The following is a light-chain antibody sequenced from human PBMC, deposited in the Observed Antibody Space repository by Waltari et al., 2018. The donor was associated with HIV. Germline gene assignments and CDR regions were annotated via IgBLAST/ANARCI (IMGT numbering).Light chain of an antibody. CDR3: SSYASRNTRV. V-gene: IGLV2-14*01. CDR1: TSHAGAYTY. CDR2: EVS. J-gene: IGLJ1*01. Sequence: QSALPQPASVSGPPAQSITLSCTGTTSHAGAYTYVSWYQHHPDKAPKPVVYEVSNRPSGISILFSGSKSGNPASLTISGLQAEDEADYYCSSYASRNTRVFGTGTKVTVL.